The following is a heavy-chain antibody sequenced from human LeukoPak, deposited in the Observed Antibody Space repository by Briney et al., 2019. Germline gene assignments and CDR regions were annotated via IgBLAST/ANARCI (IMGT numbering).Heavy chain of an antibody. J-gene: IGHJ4*02. CDR1: GYSFTNYW. D-gene: IGHD3/OR15-3a*01. Sequence: GESLKISCKGSGYSFTNYWIGWVRQMPGKGLEWMGSIYPGDSDTRYSPSFQGQVTMSADKSIRTTYLQWSSLKASDTAMYYCATLKGPSDWLLSLDYWGQGTLVTVSS. V-gene: IGHV5-51*01. CDR3: ATLKGPSDWLLSLDY. CDR2: IYPGDSDT.